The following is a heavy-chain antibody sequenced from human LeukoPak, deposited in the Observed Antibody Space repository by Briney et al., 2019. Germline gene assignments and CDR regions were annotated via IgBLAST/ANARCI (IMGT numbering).Heavy chain of an antibody. J-gene: IGHJ4*02. V-gene: IGHV4-34*01. D-gene: IGHD3-10*01. CDR1: GVSFSGYY. CDR2: INHSGST. Sequence: PSETLSLTCAVYGVSFSGYYRSWIRQPPGKGLEWIGEINHSGSTNYNPSLKSRVTISVDTSKNQFSLKLSSVTAADTAVYYCATTPPTRGFDYWGQGTLVTVSS. CDR3: ATTPPTRGFDY.